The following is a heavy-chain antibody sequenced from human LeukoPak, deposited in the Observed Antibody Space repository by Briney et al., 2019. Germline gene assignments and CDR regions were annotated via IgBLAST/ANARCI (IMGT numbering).Heavy chain of an antibody. V-gene: IGHV3-30*04. J-gene: IGHJ3*02. D-gene: IGHD1-26*01. Sequence: GGSLRLSCAASGFTFSSYAMHWVRRAPGKGLEWVAVISYDGSNKYYADSVKGRFTISRDNSKNTLYLQMNSLRAEDTAVYYCARTLSRWDDAFDIWGQGTMVTVSS. CDR3: ARTLSRWDDAFDI. CDR2: ISYDGSNK. CDR1: GFTFSSYA.